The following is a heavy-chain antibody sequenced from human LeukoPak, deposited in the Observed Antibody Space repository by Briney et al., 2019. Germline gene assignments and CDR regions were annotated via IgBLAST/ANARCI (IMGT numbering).Heavy chain of an antibody. CDR3: ARDRYGSGSYYNGWFDP. Sequence: SGTLSLTCAVSGGSISSSNWWSWVRQPPGQGLEGIGEIYHSGSTNYNPSLKSRVTISVDKSKNQFSLKLSSVTAADTAVYYCARDRYGSGSYYNGWFDPWGQGTLVTVSS. V-gene: IGHV4-4*02. J-gene: IGHJ5*02. CDR2: IYHSGST. D-gene: IGHD3-10*01. CDR1: GGSISSSNW.